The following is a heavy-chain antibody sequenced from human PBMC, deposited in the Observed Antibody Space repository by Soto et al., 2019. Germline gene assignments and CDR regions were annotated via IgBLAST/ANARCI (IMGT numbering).Heavy chain of an antibody. D-gene: IGHD6-13*01. V-gene: IGHV3-74*01. CDR1: GFTFSSYW. CDR3: ARAFPDSRSWQNDN. CDR2: INSDGSST. Sequence: GGSLRLSCAASGFTFSSYWMYWVRQAPGKGLVWVSRINSDGSSTTYADSVKGRFTISGDNAKDTLYLQMNSLRAEDSVVYYCARAFPDSRSWQNDNWGQGTLVTVSS. J-gene: IGHJ4*02.